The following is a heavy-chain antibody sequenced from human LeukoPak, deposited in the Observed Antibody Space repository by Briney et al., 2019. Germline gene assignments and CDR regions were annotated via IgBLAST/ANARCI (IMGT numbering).Heavy chain of an antibody. Sequence: PGGSLRRSCAASGFTFDDYAMHWARQAPGKGLEWVSGISWNSGSIGYADSVKGRFTNSRDNAKNSLYLQMNSLRAEDMALYYCAKDKPYYYDSSGYFDYWGRGTLVTVSS. V-gene: IGHV3-9*03. D-gene: IGHD3-22*01. J-gene: IGHJ4*02. CDR3: AKDKPYYYDSSGYFDY. CDR2: ISWNSGSI. CDR1: GFTFDDYA.